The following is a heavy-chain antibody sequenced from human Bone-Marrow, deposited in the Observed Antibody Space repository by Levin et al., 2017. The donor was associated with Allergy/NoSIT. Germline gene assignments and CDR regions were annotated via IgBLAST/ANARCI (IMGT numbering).Heavy chain of an antibody. CDR1: GASISSGDYY. D-gene: IGHD3-22*01. Sequence: PSETLSLTCTVSGASISSGDYYWAWIRQSPGKGLEWIGYIFHTGHTYYNPSLHSRLTLSVDKSKNQLSLKLSSVTAADTDVYYCGRETSYDSSGSRFCYYYGMDVWGQGTTVTVSS. V-gene: IGHV4-30-4*01. CDR3: GRETSYDSSGSRFCYYYGMDV. CDR2: IFHTGHT. J-gene: IGHJ6*02.